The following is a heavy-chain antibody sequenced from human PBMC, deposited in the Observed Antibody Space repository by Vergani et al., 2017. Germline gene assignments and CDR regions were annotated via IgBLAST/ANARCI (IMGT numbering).Heavy chain of an antibody. CDR3: ARERNDPDYYYYMDV. CDR1: GGSISSGSYY. V-gene: IGHV4-61*02. J-gene: IGHJ6*03. Sequence: QVQLQESGPGLVKPSQTLSLTCTVSGGSISSGSYYWSWIRQPAGKGLEWIGRIYTSGSTNYNPSLKSRVTISVDTSKNQFSLKLSSVTAADTAVYYCARERNDPDYYYYMDVWGKGTTVTVSS. CDR2: IYTSGST.